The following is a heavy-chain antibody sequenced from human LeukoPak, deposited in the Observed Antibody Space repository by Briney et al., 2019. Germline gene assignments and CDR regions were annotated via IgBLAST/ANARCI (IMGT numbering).Heavy chain of an antibody. Sequence: GGSLRLSCAASGFTFGSYAMSWVRQAPGKGLEWVSAISGSGGSTYYADSVKGRFTISRDNSKNTLYLQMNSLRAEDTAVYYCAKDPAADCSSTSCSHDAFDIWGEGTMVTVSS. D-gene: IGHD2-2*01. CDR3: AKDPAADCSSTSCSHDAFDI. CDR1: GFTFGSYA. V-gene: IGHV3-23*01. J-gene: IGHJ3*02. CDR2: ISGSGGST.